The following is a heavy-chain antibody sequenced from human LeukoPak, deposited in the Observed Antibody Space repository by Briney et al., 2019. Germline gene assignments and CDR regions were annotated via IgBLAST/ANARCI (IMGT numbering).Heavy chain of an antibody. V-gene: IGHV1-18*01. CDR1: GYTFTTYG. D-gene: IGHD2-2*01. CDR3: ARDNHRSVVVAGFSYYYMDV. J-gene: IGHJ6*03. Sequence: ASVKVSCKASGYTFTTYGFSWVRQAPGQGLEWMGWISAYNGDTNYPQKLQDRLTMTTDTSTSTAYMELRSLTSDDTAVYYCARDNHRSVVVAGFSYYYMDVWGKGTTVTISS. CDR2: ISAYNGDT.